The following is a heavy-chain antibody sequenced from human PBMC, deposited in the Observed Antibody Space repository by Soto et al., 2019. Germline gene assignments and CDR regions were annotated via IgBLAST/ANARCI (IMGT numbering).Heavy chain of an antibody. J-gene: IGHJ4*02. CDR3: ARDKITGLFDY. CDR1: GGAISSYY. D-gene: IGHD2-8*02. Sequence: SSETLSLTCTVSGGAISSYYWSWIRQPPGKGLEWIGFIYYSGSTNNNPSLKSRVTISVDTSKNQFSLKLTSVTAADTAVYYWARDKITGLFDYWGQGTLVTVSS. V-gene: IGHV4-59*12. CDR2: IYYSGST.